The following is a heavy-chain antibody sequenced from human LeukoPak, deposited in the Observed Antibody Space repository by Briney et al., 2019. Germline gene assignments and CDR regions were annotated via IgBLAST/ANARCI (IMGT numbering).Heavy chain of an antibody. CDR1: GFTFSSYG. CDR3: ARASGYYYDILTGRFDY. D-gene: IGHD3-9*01. CDR2: IRYDGSNK. Sequence: GGSLRLSCAASGFTFSSYGMHWVRQAPGKGLEWVAFIRYDGSNKYYADSVKGRFTISRDNSKNTLYLQMNSLRAEDTAVYYCARASGYYYDILTGRFDYWGQGTLVTVSS. V-gene: IGHV3-30*02. J-gene: IGHJ4*02.